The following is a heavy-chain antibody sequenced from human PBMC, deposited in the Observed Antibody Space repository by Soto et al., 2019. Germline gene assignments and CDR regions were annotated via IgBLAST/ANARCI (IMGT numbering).Heavy chain of an antibody. D-gene: IGHD3-22*01. V-gene: IGHV1-24*01. Sequence: ASVKVSCKVSGYTLTELSMHWVRQAPGKGLEWMGGFDPEDGETIYAQKFQGRVTMTEDTSTDTAYMELSSLRSEDTAVYYCATVRYYYDSSGYKGPYNWFDPWGQGTLGTVSS. J-gene: IGHJ5*02. CDR1: GYTLTELS. CDR2: FDPEDGET. CDR3: ATVRYYYDSSGYKGPYNWFDP.